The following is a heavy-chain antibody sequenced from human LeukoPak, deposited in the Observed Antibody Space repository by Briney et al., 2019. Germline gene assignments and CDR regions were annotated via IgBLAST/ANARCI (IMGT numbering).Heavy chain of an antibody. CDR2: SISRSGGVTT. D-gene: IGHD3-10*01. CDR3: SAYYNGRGDY. CDR1: GVTFRNAW. J-gene: IGHJ4*02. V-gene: IGHV3-15*01. Sequence: PGGSLSLSCAASGVTFRNAWMTWVRQAPGRGLEWVGRSISRSGGVTTEYAAPVKGRFTIPRDDSRNTVYLQMNSLKIEDTAVYYCSAYYNGRGDYWGQGTLVTVSS.